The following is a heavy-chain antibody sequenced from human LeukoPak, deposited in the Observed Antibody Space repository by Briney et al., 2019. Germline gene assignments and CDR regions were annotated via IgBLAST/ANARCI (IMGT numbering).Heavy chain of an antibody. CDR3: AKEGRGGFDI. Sequence: PGGSLRLSCAASGFSFSSHAMHWVRQAPGKGLEWVTFIGYDGSKIYYADSVKGRFAISRDNSKNTLYLQMNSLRAEDTAVYYCAKEGRGGFDIWGQGTMVTVSS. D-gene: IGHD3-16*01. V-gene: IGHV3-30*02. CDR1: GFSFSSHA. J-gene: IGHJ3*02. CDR2: IGYDGSKI.